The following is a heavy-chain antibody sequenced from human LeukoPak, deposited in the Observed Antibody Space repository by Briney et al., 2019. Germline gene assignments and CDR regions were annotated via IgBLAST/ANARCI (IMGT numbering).Heavy chain of an antibody. CDR1: GFTFSSYG. Sequence: RGSLRLSCAASGFTFSSYGMHWVRQAPGKGLEWVAIIWYDGSNTYYADSVKGRFTISRDNSKNTLYLQMNSLRVEDTAVYYCAPDHGGYWGQGTLVTVSS. CDR3: APDHGGY. CDR2: IWYDGSNT. V-gene: IGHV3-33*01. D-gene: IGHD3-16*01. J-gene: IGHJ4*02.